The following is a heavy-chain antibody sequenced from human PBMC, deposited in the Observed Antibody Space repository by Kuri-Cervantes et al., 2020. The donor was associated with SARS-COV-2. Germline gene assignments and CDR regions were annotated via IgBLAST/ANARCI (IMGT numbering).Heavy chain of an antibody. Sequence: GESLKISCAASGFTFSDYYMSWIRQAPGKGLEWVSYISSSGSTIYYADSVKGRFTISRDNAKNSLYLQMNSLRAEDTAVYYCARSVNDFWSGYAVSLSTNYFDYWGQGTLVAVSS. J-gene: IGHJ4*02. CDR3: ARSVNDFWSGYAVSLSTNYFDY. V-gene: IGHV3-11*04. CDR2: ISSSGSTI. CDR1: GFTFSDYY. D-gene: IGHD3-3*01.